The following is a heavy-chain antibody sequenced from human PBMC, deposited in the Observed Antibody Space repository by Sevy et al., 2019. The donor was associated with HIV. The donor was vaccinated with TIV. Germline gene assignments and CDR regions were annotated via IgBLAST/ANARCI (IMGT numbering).Heavy chain of an antibody. J-gene: IGHJ4*02. Sequence: GGSLRLSCAASGFTFSSYWMSWVRQAPGKGLEWVANIRQDGSGKYYVDSVKGLFTISRDNAKNSLYLQMNSLRVEDTAVYYCARVKVPYYYGSWVLDYWGQGTLVTVSS. CDR2: IRQDGSGK. V-gene: IGHV3-7*01. CDR1: GFTFSSYW. CDR3: ARVKVPYYYGSWVLDY. D-gene: IGHD3-10*01.